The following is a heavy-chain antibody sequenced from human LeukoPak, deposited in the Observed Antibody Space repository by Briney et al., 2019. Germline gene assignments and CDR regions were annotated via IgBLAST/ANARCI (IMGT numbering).Heavy chain of an antibody. V-gene: IGHV3-21*01. CDR3: TRDYGARDD. D-gene: IGHD4-17*01. CDR2: ISSSGSYI. CDR1: GFNFKSTF. J-gene: IGHJ4*02. Sequence: GGSLRLSCVVSGFNFKSTFMNWVRQAPGKGLEWVSSISSSGSYIHYADSVKGRFTVSRDNDNDTLYLHMTGLSAEDSATYYCTRDYGARDDWGQGTLVTVSS.